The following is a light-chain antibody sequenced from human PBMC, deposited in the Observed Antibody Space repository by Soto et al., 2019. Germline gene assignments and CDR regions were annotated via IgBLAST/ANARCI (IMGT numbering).Light chain of an antibody. J-gene: IGKJ5*01. Sequence: EIVLTQSPGTLSLSPGERATLSCRASQSVSSYYLAWYQQKPGQAPRLLIYGASTRATGIPARFSGSGSGTEFTLTISSLQSEDFAVYYCQQYNNWPSITFGQGTRLEIK. V-gene: IGKV3-15*01. CDR1: QSVSSY. CDR2: GAS. CDR3: QQYNNWPSIT.